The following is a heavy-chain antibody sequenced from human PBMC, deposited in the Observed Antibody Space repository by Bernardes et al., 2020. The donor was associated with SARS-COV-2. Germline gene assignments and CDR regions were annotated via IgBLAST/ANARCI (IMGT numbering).Heavy chain of an antibody. D-gene: IGHD3-10*01. V-gene: IGHV3-30*18. Sequence: GGSLRLSCAASGFTFSSYGMYWVRQAPGKGLEWVAAISYDGSNEYYADSVKGRFTISRDNSRNTLFLEMNRLRAGDTAVYFCAKAYYLGPGSSYPYYFYYGLHVWGQGTTVTVTS. CDR1: GFTFSSYG. CDR2: ISYDGSNE. J-gene: IGHJ6*01. CDR3: AKAYYLGPGSSYPYYFYYGLHV.